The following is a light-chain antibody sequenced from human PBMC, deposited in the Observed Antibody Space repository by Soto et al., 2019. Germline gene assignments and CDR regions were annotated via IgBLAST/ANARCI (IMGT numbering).Light chain of an antibody. CDR2: LTS. J-gene: IGKJ1*01. CDR3: HQHQSWPRT. CDR1: QSISSK. V-gene: IGKV3D-15*01. Sequence: IVMTQYPASLSVSPGERARLSWGASQSISSKLAWYQHKPGQAPRLLIYLTSNRAAGIPARFSGSGSGTDFTLTISDVETEDFAVYYCHQHQSWPRTFGQGTKVDIK.